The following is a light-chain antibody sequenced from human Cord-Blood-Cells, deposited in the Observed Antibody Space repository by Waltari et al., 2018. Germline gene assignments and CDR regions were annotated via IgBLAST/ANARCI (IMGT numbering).Light chain of an antibody. J-gene: IGKJ5*01. V-gene: IGKV1-39*01. CDR1: QSISSY. Sequence: DIQMTQSPSSLSASVGDRVTITSRASQSISSYLNWYQQKPGKAPKLLIYAASSLQSGVPSRFSGSGAGTDFTLTISSLQPEDFATFYCQQSYSTLIPFGQGTRLEIK. CDR3: QQSYSTLIP. CDR2: AAS.